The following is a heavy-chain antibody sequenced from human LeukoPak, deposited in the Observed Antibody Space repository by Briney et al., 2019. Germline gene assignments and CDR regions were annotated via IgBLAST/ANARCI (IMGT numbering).Heavy chain of an antibody. V-gene: IGHV3-30*03. CDR1: GFTFSSYG. CDR2: ISYDGSNK. CDR3: ARDAGDTAMVNYFDY. D-gene: IGHD5-18*01. J-gene: IGHJ4*02. Sequence: GGSLRLSCAASGFTFSSYGMHWVRQAPGKGLEWVAVISYDGSNKYYADSVKGRFTISRDNSKNTLYLQMNSLRAEDTAVYYCARDAGDTAMVNYFDYWGQGTLVTVSS.